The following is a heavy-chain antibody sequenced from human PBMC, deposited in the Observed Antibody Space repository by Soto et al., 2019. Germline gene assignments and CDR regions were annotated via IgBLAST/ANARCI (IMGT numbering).Heavy chain of an antibody. J-gene: IGHJ3*02. CDR2: IGGGGEYT. Sequence: EVQLLESGGGLVQPGGSLTLTCIVSGFTSGKYAMSWVRQAPGKGLEWVSEIGGGGEYTNYANSVRGRFTMSRDNSKNTLYLHMSSLKVEDTAVYYCAKDEVAANGRADAFDIWGQGTVVTVSS. CDR3: AKDEVAANGRADAFDI. D-gene: IGHD2-15*01. CDR1: GFTSGKYA. V-gene: IGHV3-23*01.